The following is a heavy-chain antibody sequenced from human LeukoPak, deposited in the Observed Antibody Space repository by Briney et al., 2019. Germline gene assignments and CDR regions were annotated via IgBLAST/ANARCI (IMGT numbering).Heavy chain of an antibody. CDR3: ARDGFSSAINS. Sequence: GGSLRLSCAASGFTFSSIGMSWVRQAPGKGLGWVSVVSGSGGRTSYADSVRGRFTISRDNAKNSLYLQMNSLRAEDTAVYYCARDGFSSAINSWGQGTLVTVSS. CDR1: GFTFSSIG. J-gene: IGHJ4*02. CDR2: VSGSGGRT. D-gene: IGHD2-21*02. V-gene: IGHV3-23*01.